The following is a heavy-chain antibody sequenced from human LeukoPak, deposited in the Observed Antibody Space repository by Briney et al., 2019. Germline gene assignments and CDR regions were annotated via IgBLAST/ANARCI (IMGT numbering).Heavy chain of an antibody. CDR3: ARDKIVGATNFDS. CDR2: IGQDGGEI. D-gene: IGHD1-26*01. Sequence: GGSLRLSCAASGFTFSSHWMAWVRQAPGKGLEWVANIGQDGGEIYYVDSVKGRFILSRDNAKNSLYLEMNSLRDEDTAVYYCARDKIVGATNFDSWGQGTLVTVSS. J-gene: IGHJ4*02. V-gene: IGHV3-7*01. CDR1: GFTFSSHW.